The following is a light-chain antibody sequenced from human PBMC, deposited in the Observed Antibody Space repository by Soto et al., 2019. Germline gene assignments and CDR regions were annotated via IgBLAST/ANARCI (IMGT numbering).Light chain of an antibody. J-gene: IGLJ1*01. CDR2: DVS. V-gene: IGLV2-14*01. CDR3: KSYTTTSTYV. Sequence: QLVLTQPASVSGSPGQSIAISCTGTSSDVGAYNYVSWYQQPPGKAPKLMIYDVSNRPSGVSDRFSGSKSGNTASLTISGLQTEDEADYYCKSYTTTSTYVFGTGTKLTVL. CDR1: SSDVGAYNY.